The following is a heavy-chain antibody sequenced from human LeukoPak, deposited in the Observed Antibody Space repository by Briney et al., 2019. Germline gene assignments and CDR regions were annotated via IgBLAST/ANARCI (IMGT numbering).Heavy chain of an antibody. Sequence: QPGGSLRLSCAAPGFTFSNSWMHWVRHAPGEGLVWVSAIKGDGSATTYADSVKGRLTISRDNAKNTLYLQINSLRAEDTAVYYCASAWGAFNWGQGTLVTVSS. CDR1: GFTFSNSW. J-gene: IGHJ4*02. CDR2: IKGDGSAT. V-gene: IGHV3-74*01. CDR3: ASAWGAFN. D-gene: IGHD3-16*01.